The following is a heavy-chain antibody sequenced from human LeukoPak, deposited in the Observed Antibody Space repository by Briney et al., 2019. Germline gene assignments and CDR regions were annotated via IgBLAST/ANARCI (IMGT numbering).Heavy chain of an antibody. J-gene: IGHJ6*02. Sequence: ASVKVSCTASGYTFTSYGISWVRQAPGQGLEWMGWISAYNGNTNYAQKLQGRVTMTTDTSTSTAYMELRSLRSDDTAVYYCARNIVATNHYYVMDVWGQGTTVTVSS. CDR2: ISAYNGNT. CDR3: ARNIVATNHYYVMDV. D-gene: IGHD5-12*01. CDR1: GYTFTSYG. V-gene: IGHV1-18*01.